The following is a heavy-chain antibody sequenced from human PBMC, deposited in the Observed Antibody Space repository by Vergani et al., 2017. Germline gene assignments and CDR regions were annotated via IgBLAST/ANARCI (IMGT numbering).Heavy chain of an antibody. D-gene: IGHD3-16*01. Sequence: QVQLVQSGAEVKKPGASVKVSCKASGYTFTSYTISWVRQAPGQGLEWMGRIIPILGIANYAQKFQGRVTITADKSTSTAYMELSSLRSEDTAVYYCARDTFPDYGMDVWGQGTTVTVSS. CDR1: GYTFTSYT. V-gene: IGHV1-69*09. CDR2: IIPILGIA. J-gene: IGHJ6*02. CDR3: ARDTFPDYGMDV.